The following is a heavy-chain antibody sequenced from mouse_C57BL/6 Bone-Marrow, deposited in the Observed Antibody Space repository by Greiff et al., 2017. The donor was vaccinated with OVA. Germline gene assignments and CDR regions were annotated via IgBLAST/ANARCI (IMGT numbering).Heavy chain of an antibody. D-gene: IGHD2-1*01. J-gene: IGHJ3*01. V-gene: IGHV1-82*01. CDR3: ARLQGVTQFAY. CDR2: IYPGDGDT. CDR1: GYAFSSSW. Sequence: VQLQQSGPELVKPGASVKISCKASGYAFSSSWMNWVKQRPGKGLEWIGRIYPGDGDTNYNGKFKGKATLTADKSSSTAYMQLSSLTSEDSAVYCCARLQGVTQFAYWGQGTLVTVSA.